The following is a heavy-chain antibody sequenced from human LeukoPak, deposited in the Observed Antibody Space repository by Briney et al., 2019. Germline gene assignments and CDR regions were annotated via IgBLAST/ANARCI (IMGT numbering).Heavy chain of an antibody. V-gene: IGHV4-34*01. J-gene: IGHJ4*02. CDR3: ARGRPGIAVAGPKSLFDY. CDR1: GGSFSGYY. CDR2: INHSGST. Sequence: SETLPLTCAVYGGSFSGYYWSWIRQPPGKGLEWIGEINHSGSTNYNPSLKSRVTISVDTSKNQFSLKLSSVTAADTAVYYCARGRPGIAVAGPKSLFDYWGQGTLVTVSS. D-gene: IGHD6-19*01.